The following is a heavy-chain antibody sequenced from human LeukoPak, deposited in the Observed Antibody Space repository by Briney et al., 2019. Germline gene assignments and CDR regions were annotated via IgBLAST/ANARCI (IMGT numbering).Heavy chain of an antibody. D-gene: IGHD3-10*02. CDR2: ISYDGSHY. CDR1: GFTFSSYA. CDR3: ARDAYLRGVPDGFFDY. J-gene: IGHJ4*01. Sequence: WKSLRLSCAASGFTFSSYAFHWVRQAPGKGLEWVAVISYDGSHYYYGDSVKGRFTISRANSRKTLDLQLNSLTAADTAVYFCARDAYLRGVPDGFFDYWGQGALVTVSS. V-gene: IGHV3-30*04.